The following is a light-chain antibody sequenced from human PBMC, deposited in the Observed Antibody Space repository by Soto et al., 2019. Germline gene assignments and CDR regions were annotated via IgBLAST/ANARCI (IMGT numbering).Light chain of an antibody. V-gene: IGLV1-40*01. J-gene: IGLJ2*01. Sequence: QSVLTQPPSVSGAPGQRVTISCIGSTSNIGANDLQWYQQLPGTAPKLLIYGNINRPSGVPDRFSGSKSGTSASLAISGLQADDEADYYCQSFDNSLNGVVFGGGTKLTVL. CDR3: QSFDNSLNGVV. CDR2: GNI. CDR1: TSNIGAND.